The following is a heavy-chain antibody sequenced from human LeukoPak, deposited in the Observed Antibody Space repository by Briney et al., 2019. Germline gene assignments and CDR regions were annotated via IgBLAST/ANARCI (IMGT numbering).Heavy chain of an antibody. CDR3: ARGSSSPDGVYFDY. CDR2: ISHSGST. V-gene: IGHV4-38-2*01. Sequence: SETLSLICAVSGYSINSDYYWGWIRQPPGKGLECVGTISHSGSTYYNPSLKSRVTVSLDTSENQFSLKLTSVTAADTAVYFCARGSSSPDGVYFDYWGQGTLVTVSS. J-gene: IGHJ4*02. CDR1: GYSINSDYY. D-gene: IGHD2-8*01.